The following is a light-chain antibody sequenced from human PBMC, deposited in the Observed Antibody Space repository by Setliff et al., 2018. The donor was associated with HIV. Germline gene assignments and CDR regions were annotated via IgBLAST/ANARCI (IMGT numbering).Light chain of an antibody. CDR1: SSNIGNNY. CDR3: GAWDSSLSAGV. CDR2: DDN. Sequence: QSVLTQPPSVSAAPGQKVPISCSGSSSNIGNNYVSWYQQFPGTAPKLLIYDDNKRPSGIPDRFSGSKSGTSATLGITGLQTGDEADYYCGAWDSSLSAGVFGGGTKVTVL. V-gene: IGLV1-51*01. J-gene: IGLJ3*02.